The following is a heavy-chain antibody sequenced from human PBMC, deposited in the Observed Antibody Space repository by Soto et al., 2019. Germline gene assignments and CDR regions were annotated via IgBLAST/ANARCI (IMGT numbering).Heavy chain of an antibody. CDR3: ASDFSAAMENYYYYHGMDV. CDR2: ISAYNGNT. D-gene: IGHD2-2*01. V-gene: IGHV1-18*01. Sequence: VKGYCKAAGYTFTGYVISWVRQAPRKGLEWMGWISAYNGNTNYAQKLQGRVTMTTDTSTSTAYMELRSLRSDDTAVYYCASDFSAAMENYYYYHGMDVWGQGITVSVSS. J-gene: IGHJ6*02. CDR1: GYTFTGYV.